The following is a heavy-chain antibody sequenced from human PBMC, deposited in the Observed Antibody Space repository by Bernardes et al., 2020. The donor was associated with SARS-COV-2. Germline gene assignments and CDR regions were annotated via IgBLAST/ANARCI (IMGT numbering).Heavy chain of an antibody. CDR2: IYYSGST. CDR3: ARLFSWGSWEVDY. CDR1: CGSISSRSYY. V-gene: IGHV4-39*01. D-gene: IGHD7-27*01. J-gene: IGHJ4*02. Sequence: SETLSLTCTVSCGSISSRSYYWGWIRQPPGQGLEWIGSIYYSGSTYYNPSLKSRVTISVDTSKNQFSLKLSSVTAADTAVYYCARLFSWGSWEVDYWGQGTLVTVSS.